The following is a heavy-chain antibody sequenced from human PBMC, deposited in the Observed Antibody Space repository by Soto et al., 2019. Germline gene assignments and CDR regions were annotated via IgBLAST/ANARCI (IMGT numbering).Heavy chain of an antibody. D-gene: IGHD2-2*01. J-gene: IGHJ4*02. CDR3: AKRLLGGHCTSTNCYVLFEY. V-gene: IGHV3-23*01. CDR2: ISGSDGST. Sequence: EVRLLESGGDLVQPGGSLRLSCAASGFTFSSYAMSWVRQAPGKGLEWVSAISGSDGSTYYADSVKGRFTISRDNSKNTLYLQMNSLRAEDTAVYYCAKRLLGGHCTSTNCYVLFEYWGQGTLVTVSS. CDR1: GFTFSSYA.